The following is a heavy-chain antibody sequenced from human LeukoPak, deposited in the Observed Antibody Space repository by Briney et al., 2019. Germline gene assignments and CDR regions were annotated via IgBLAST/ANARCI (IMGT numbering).Heavy chain of an antibody. V-gene: IGHV3-73*01. CDR2: IRGKANSYAT. CDR3: TRAYGDYSYYGMDV. Sequence: GGSLRLSRAASGFTLSGSAMHWVRQASGEGLERVGRIRGKANSYATAYAASVKGRFTLSRDDSKNTSYLQMNSLKTEDTAVYFCTRAYGDYSYYGMDVWGQGTTVTVSS. D-gene: IGHD4-17*01. CDR1: GFTLSGSA. J-gene: IGHJ6*02.